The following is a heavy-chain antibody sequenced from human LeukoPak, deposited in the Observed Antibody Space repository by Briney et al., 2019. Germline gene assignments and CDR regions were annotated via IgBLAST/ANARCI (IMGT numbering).Heavy chain of an antibody. CDR1: GYNFSGHY. D-gene: IGHD1-26*01. V-gene: IGHV1-2*02. CDR2: IKPSNGDT. CDR3: ASPPLSSAMYYAH. Sequence: SSVKVSCKASGYNFSGHYMHWVRQAPGQGLEWMGWIKPSNGDTKYAQNFQGRVTMTRDTSISTAYMELSSLRSDDTAVYYCASPPLSSAMYYAHWGQGTLVTVSS. J-gene: IGHJ4*02.